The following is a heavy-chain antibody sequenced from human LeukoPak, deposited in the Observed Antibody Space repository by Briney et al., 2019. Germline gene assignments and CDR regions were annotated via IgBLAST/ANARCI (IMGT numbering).Heavy chain of an antibody. D-gene: IGHD3-22*01. J-gene: IGHJ3*02. Sequence: GGSLRLSCAASGFTFSSYAMSWVRQAPGKGLEWVSAISGSGGSTYYADSVKGRFTISRDNSKNTLYLQMNSLRAEDTAVYYCAKDLRYYDSSGPDAFDIWGQGTMVTVSS. CDR1: GFTFSSYA. V-gene: IGHV3-23*01. CDR2: ISGSGGST. CDR3: AKDLRYYDSSGPDAFDI.